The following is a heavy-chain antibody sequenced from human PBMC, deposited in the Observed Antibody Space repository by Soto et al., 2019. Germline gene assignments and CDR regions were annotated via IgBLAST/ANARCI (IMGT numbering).Heavy chain of an antibody. V-gene: IGHV4-30-2*01. Sequence: SETLSLTCPVSGGSISSSSYYWGWIRQPPGKGLEWIGYIYHSGSTYYNPSLKSRVTISVDGSKNQFSLKLSSVTAADTAVYYCARVPSPWGQGTLVTVSS. CDR1: GGSISSSSYY. J-gene: IGHJ5*02. CDR2: IYHSGST. CDR3: ARVPSP.